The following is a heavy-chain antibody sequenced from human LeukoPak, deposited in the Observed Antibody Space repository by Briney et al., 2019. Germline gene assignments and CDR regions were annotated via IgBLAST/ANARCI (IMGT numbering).Heavy chain of an antibody. CDR2: MNPNSGNT. D-gene: IGHD5-18*01. CDR1: GYTFTSYD. V-gene: IGHV1-8*01. Sequence: ASVKVSCKASGYTFTSYDINWVRQATGQGLEWMGWMNPNSGNTGYARQFQGRLTMTRDTSISTAYMELSSLRSEDTAVYYCGSFRGYSSWGQGTLVTVSS. J-gene: IGHJ4*02. CDR3: GSFRGYSS.